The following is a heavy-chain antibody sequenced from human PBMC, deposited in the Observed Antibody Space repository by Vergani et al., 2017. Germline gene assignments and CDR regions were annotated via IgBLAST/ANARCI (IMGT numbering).Heavy chain of an antibody. V-gene: IGHV4-61*02. J-gene: IGHJ4*02. D-gene: IGHD2-2*01. CDR3: ARGYCSSTSCPFDY. CDR2: IYTSGST. CDR1: GTSVSSGTHY. Sequence: QVQLQESGPGLVRPSETLSLTCSVSGTSVSSGTHYWNWIRQPADKTLEWIGRIYTSGSTDYNPTLRSRITLSLVRSTNQVSLKVSSVTAADTAVYYCARGYCSSTSCPFDYWGQGTLVTVSS.